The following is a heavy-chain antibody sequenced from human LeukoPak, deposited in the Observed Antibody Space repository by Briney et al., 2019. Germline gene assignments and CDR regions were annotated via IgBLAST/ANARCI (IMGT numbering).Heavy chain of an antibody. Sequence: TGGSLRLSCAASGFTFSSYEMNWVRQAPGKGLEWVSYISSSGSTIYYADSVKGRFTISRDNSKNTLYLQMNSLRAEDTAVYYCARDYYDSSGYSYDAFDIWGQGTMVTVSS. J-gene: IGHJ3*02. D-gene: IGHD3-22*01. CDR3: ARDYYDSSGYSYDAFDI. V-gene: IGHV3-48*03. CDR2: ISSSGSTI. CDR1: GFTFSSYE.